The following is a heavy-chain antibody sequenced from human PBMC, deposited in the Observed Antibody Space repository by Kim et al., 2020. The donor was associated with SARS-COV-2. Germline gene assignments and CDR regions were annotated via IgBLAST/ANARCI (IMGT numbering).Heavy chain of an antibody. D-gene: IGHD3-22*01. J-gene: IGHJ4*02. CDR3: ARCDYYYDSSGLDY. CDR1: GYTFTIYA. V-gene: IGHV1-3*01. CDR2: INAGNGNT. Sequence: ASVKVSCKASGYTFTIYAMHWVRQAPGQRLEWMGWINAGNGNTKYSQKFQGRVTITRDTSASTAYMELSSLRSEDTAVYYCARCDYYYDSSGLDYWGQGTLVTVSS.